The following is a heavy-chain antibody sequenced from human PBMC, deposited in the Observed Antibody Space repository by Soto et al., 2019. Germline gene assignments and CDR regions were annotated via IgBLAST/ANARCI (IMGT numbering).Heavy chain of an antibody. CDR3: ANRSLSAAGVDY. D-gene: IGHD6-13*01. CDR2: ITGSGGGT. J-gene: IGHJ4*02. V-gene: IGHV3-23*01. CDR1: GFTFSNYA. Sequence: EVQLLESGGGLVQPGGSLRLSCAASGFTFSNYAMTWVRQAPGKGLEWVSVITGSGGGTYFVDSVKGRFTISRDNSKNSVYLQMNSLRVEDTAVYYWANRSLSAAGVDYWGQGRLVTVSS.